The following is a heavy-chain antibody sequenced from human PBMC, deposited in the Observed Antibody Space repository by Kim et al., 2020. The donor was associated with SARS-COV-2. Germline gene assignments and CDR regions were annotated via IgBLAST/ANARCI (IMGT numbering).Heavy chain of an antibody. D-gene: IGHD4-17*01. V-gene: IGHV1-69*13. CDR2: IIPIFSRT. Sequence: SVKVSCKASGGTFSSYAISWVRQAPGQGLEWMGAIIPIFSRTNYAQKFQGRVTITADESTSTVYMELSSLRSEDTAVYYCASPHYGDSRGHWGQGTLVTVSS. CDR1: GGTFSSYA. CDR3: ASPHYGDSRGH. J-gene: IGHJ4*02.